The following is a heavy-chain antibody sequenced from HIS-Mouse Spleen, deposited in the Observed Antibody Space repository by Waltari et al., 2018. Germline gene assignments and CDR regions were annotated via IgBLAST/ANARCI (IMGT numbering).Heavy chain of an antibody. V-gene: IGHV4-31*01. CDR3: ASDGGGSGYYVGGWFDP. CDR2: IYYSGRT. D-gene: IGHD3-3*01. Sequence: QVQLQESGPGLVKPSQTLSLTCTVSGGSISSGGYYWSWIRQHPGKGLEWIGYIYYSGRTPYSPSLDSLVTMSVDPSKNQFSLRLSSVAAADTAVYYCASDGGGSGYYVGGWFDPWGQGTLVTVSS. CDR1: GGSISSGGYY. J-gene: IGHJ5*02.